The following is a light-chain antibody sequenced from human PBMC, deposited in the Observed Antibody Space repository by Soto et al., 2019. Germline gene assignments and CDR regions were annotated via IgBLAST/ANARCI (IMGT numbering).Light chain of an antibody. CDR3: CSYAGESTVT. CDR2: EGS. Sequence: QSALTQPASVSGSPGQSITISCTGTSPNVGVYKLVSWYQQHPGKAPKLIIYEGSTRPSGVSNRFSGSKSGNAASLTISGLQAEDEADYHCCSYAGESTVTFGGGTKLTVL. J-gene: IGLJ2*01. V-gene: IGLV2-23*01. CDR1: SPNVGVYKL.